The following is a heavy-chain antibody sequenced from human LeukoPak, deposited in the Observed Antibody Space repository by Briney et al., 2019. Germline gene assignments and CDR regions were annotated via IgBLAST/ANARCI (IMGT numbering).Heavy chain of an antibody. J-gene: IGHJ6*02. Sequence: SETLSLTCTVSGGSISSSSYYWSWIRQPPGTGLEWIGSIYYSGSTYYSPSLKSRVTISVDTSKNQFSLKLSSVTAADTAVYYCARAHAFSGMDVWGQGTTVTVSS. CDR3: ARAHAFSGMDV. V-gene: IGHV4-39*07. CDR1: GGSISSSSYY. CDR2: IYYSGST.